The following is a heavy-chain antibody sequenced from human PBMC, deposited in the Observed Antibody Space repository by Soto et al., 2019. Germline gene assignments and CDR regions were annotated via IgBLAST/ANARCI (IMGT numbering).Heavy chain of an antibody. V-gene: IGHV3-23*01. J-gene: IGHJ6*02. CDR2: ISGSGGST. Sequence: GGSLRLSCAASGFTFSSYAMSWVRQAPGKGLEWVSAISGSGGSTYYADSVKGRFTISRDNSKNTLYLQMNSLRAEDTAVYYCAREDVSITMIVVVTHGNYYYYGMDVWGQGTTVTVSS. CDR1: GFTFSSYA. D-gene: IGHD3-22*01. CDR3: AREDVSITMIVVVTHGNYYYYGMDV.